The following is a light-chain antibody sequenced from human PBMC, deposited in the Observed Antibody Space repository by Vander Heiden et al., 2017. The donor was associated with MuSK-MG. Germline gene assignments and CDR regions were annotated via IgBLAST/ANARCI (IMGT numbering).Light chain of an antibody. J-gene: IGKJ4*01. CDR3: HQDHTLPLT. Sequence: DIVMTQSTDSLAVSLGERATINCKSSQSVLFSSNNKNFLGCYQQKPGQPPKLLIYWASTRESGVPDRFSGSGSETDFTLTISSLQAEDVAVYYCHQDHTLPLTFGGGTKVEIK. V-gene: IGKV4-1*01. CDR1: QSVLFSSNNKNF. CDR2: WAS.